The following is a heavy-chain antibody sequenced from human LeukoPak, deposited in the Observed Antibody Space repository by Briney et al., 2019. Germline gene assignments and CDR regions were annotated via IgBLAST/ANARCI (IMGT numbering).Heavy chain of an antibody. CDR3: AKDLYYYGSGSYLGRWGLFDY. CDR2: ISGSGGST. V-gene: IGHV3-23*01. D-gene: IGHD3-10*01. CDR1: GFTFSSYA. Sequence: GGSLRLSCAASGFTFSSYAMSWVRRAPGKGLEWVSAISGSGGSTYYADSVKGRFTISRDNSKNTLYLQMNSLRAEDTAVYYCAKDLYYYGSGSYLGRWGLFDYWGQGTLVTVSS. J-gene: IGHJ4*02.